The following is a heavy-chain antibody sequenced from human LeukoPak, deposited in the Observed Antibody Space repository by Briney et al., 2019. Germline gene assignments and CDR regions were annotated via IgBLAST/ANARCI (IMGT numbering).Heavy chain of an antibody. CDR2: MNPNSGNT. D-gene: IGHD6-19*01. J-gene: IGHJ6*02. V-gene: IGHV1-8*01. Sequence: ASVKVSCKASGYTFTSYDINWVRQATGQGLEWMGWMNPNSGNTGYAQKFQGRVTMTRNTSISTAYMELSSLRSEDTAVYYCARASSGWSSFYHYYGMDVWGQGTTVTVSS. CDR3: ARASSGWSSFYHYYGMDV. CDR1: GYTFTSYD.